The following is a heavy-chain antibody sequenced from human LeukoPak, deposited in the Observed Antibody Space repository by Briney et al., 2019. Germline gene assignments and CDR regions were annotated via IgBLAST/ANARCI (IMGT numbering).Heavy chain of an antibody. CDR1: RFIFTSYR. V-gene: IGHV3-7*04. CDR2: INYDGSEK. CDR3: AMVRVGGTNYFDS. Sequence: GGSLTLSCAASRFIFTSYRMRWLRQAPGEGREGVANINYDGSEKYYIDPVKGRFTIYRDNAKNSLYLQMFSLRAEDTAVYFCAMVRVGGTNYFDSWGQGTLGTVSS. D-gene: IGHD1-1*01. J-gene: IGHJ4*02.